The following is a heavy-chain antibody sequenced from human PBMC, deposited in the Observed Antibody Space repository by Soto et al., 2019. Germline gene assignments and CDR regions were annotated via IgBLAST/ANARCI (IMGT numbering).Heavy chain of an antibody. V-gene: IGHV3-7*01. CDR3: ARHYYPNPKLKYYFFYGLDV. Sequence: GGSLRLSCAASGFTSSSYWMSGVRQAPGKGLEWVANIKQDGSEKYYVDSVKGRFTISRDNAKNSLYLQMNSLRAEDTAVYYCARHYYPNPKLKYYFFYGLDVWGQGTTVTVSS. CDR2: IKQDGSEK. D-gene: IGHD3-3*01. J-gene: IGHJ6*02. CDR1: GFTSSSYW.